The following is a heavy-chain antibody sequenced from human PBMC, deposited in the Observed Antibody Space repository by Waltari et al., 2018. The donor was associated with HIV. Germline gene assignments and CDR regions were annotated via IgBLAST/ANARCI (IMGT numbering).Heavy chain of an antibody. J-gene: IGHJ3*02. D-gene: IGHD3-9*01. Sequence: QVQLQESGPGLVKPSETRSLTCTVSGGSISSYYWSWIRQPPGKGLEWIGYIYYSGSTNYNPSLKSRVTISVDTSKNQFSLKLSSVTAADTAVYYCAGSTLRYFDWYGSLEYAFDIWGQGTMVTVSS. CDR2: IYYSGST. CDR3: AGSTLRYFDWYGSLEYAFDI. V-gene: IGHV4-59*01. CDR1: GGSISSYY.